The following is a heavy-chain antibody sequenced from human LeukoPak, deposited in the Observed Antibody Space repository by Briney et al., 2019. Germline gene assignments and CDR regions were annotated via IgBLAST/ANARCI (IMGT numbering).Heavy chain of an antibody. Sequence: GASVKVSCKASGYTFTGYYMHWVRQAPGQGLEWMGWINPNSGGTNYAQKFQGRVTMTRDTSISTAYMELSRLRSDDTAVYYCARVGGYCTNGVCLFDYWGQGTLVTVSS. D-gene: IGHD2-8*01. CDR3: ARVGGYCTNGVCLFDY. CDR1: GYTFTGYY. CDR2: INPNSGGT. V-gene: IGHV1-2*02. J-gene: IGHJ4*02.